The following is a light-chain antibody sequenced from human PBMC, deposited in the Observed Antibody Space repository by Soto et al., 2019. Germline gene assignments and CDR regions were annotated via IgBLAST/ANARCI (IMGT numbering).Light chain of an antibody. J-gene: IGKJ1*01. CDR2: GAS. Sequence: IVLTQSPGTLSLSPGERATLSCRASQSVSSSYLAWYQQKPGQAPRLLIYGASSRATGIPDRFSGSGSGTDFTLTISGLEPEDFAVYYCQQYGSSWTFGQGTKVDIK. V-gene: IGKV3-20*01. CDR1: QSVSSSY. CDR3: QQYGSSWT.